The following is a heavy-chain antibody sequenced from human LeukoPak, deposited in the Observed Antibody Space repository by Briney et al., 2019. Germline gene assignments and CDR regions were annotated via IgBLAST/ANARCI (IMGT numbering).Heavy chain of an antibody. Sequence: GASVKVSCKASGGTFSSYAISWVRQAPGQGLEWMGGIIPIFGTANYAQKFQGRVTITADESTSTAYMELSNLRSEDTAVYYCARDSPIYGSGSYHFDYWGQGTRVTVSS. D-gene: IGHD3-10*01. V-gene: IGHV1-69*13. CDR2: IIPIFGTA. CDR3: ARDSPIYGSGSYHFDY. CDR1: GGTFSSYA. J-gene: IGHJ4*02.